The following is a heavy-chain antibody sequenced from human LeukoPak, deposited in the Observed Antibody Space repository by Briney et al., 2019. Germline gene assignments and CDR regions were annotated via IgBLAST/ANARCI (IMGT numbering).Heavy chain of an antibody. V-gene: IGHV1-2*06. D-gene: IGHD6-19*01. Sequence: GASVKVSCKASGYTFTGYYMHWVRQAPGQGLEWMGRINPNSGGTNYAQKFQGRVTMTRDTSISTAYMELSRLRSDDTAVYYCARKKAMAGPYYYFGKDGLGQGATVTGPS. CDR2: INPNSGGT. J-gene: IGHJ6*01. CDR1: GYTFTGYY. CDR3: ARKKAMAGPYYYFGKDG.